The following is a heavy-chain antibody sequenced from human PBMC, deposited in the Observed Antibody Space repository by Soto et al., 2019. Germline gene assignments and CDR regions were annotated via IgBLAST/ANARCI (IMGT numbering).Heavy chain of an antibody. CDR3: ARVGYDFPVDP. CDR2: INHSGST. Sequence: QVQLQQCGAGLLKPSETLSLTCAVYGGSFSGYYWSWIRQPPGKGLEWIGEINHSGSTNYNPSLKSRVTISVDTSKNQFSLKLSSVTAADTAVYSCARVGYDFPVDPWGQGTLVTVSS. V-gene: IGHV4-34*01. D-gene: IGHD5-12*01. J-gene: IGHJ5*02. CDR1: GGSFSGYY.